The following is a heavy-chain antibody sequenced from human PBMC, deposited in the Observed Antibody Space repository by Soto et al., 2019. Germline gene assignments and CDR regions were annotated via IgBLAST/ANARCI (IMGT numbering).Heavy chain of an antibody. V-gene: IGHV3-9*01. D-gene: IGHD1-26*01. CDR1: GFTFDDYA. CDR3: AKAHREGVYPHYYYYYYMDV. CDR2: ISWNSGSI. Sequence: EVQLVESGGGLVQPGRSLRLSCAAYGFTFDDYAMHWVRQAPGKGLEWVSGISWNSGSIGYADSVKGRFTISRDNAKNSLYLQMNSLRAEDTALYYCAKAHREGVYPHYYYYYYMDVWGKGTTVTVSS. J-gene: IGHJ6*03.